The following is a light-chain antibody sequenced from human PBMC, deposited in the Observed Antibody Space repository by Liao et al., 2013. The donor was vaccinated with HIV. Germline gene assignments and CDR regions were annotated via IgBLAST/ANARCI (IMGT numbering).Light chain of an antibody. V-gene: IGLV3-21*01. CDR1: NIGSKS. Sequence: SYVLTQPPSVSVAPGKTARITCGGNNIGSKSVHWYQQKPGQAPLLIMYYDVRRPSGIPERFSGSNSGNTATLTISRVEAGDEADYYCQVWDSNSDHPYVFGTGTKVTVL. CDR2: YDV. J-gene: IGLJ1*01. CDR3: QVWDSNSDHPYV.